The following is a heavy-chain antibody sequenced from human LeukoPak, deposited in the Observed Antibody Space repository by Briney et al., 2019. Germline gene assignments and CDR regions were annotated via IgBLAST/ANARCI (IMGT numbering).Heavy chain of an antibody. CDR3: ARDPNPYYDFWSGYPKIFDY. J-gene: IGHJ4*02. CDR2: ISAYNGNT. Sequence: GALVKVSCKASGYTFTSYGISWVRQAPGQGLEWMGWISAYNGNTNYAQKLQGRVTRTTDTSTSTAYMELRSLRSADTAVYYCARDPNPYYDFWSGYPKIFDYWGQGTLVTVSS. V-gene: IGHV1-18*01. D-gene: IGHD3-3*01. CDR1: GYTFTSYG.